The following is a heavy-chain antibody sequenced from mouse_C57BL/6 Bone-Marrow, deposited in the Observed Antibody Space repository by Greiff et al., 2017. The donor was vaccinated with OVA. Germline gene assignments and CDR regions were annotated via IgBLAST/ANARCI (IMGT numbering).Heavy chain of an antibody. CDR1: GYTFTSYW. CDR2: IDPSDSYT. V-gene: IGHV1-50*01. J-gene: IGHJ4*01. D-gene: IGHD1-1*01. Sequence: QVQLQQPGAELVKPGASVKLSCKASGYTFTSYWMQWVKQRPGQGLEWIGEIDPSDSYTNYNQKFKGKATLTVDTSSSTAYMQLSILTSEDSAVYYCARRITTVVAPMDYWGQGTSVTVSS. CDR3: ARRITTVVAPMDY.